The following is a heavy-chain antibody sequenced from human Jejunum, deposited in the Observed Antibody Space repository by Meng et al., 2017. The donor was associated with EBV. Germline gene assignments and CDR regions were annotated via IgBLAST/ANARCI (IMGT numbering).Heavy chain of an antibody. V-gene: IGHV1-3*01. CDR3: ARGSSWNRGDY. Sequence: QAHLVQSGAEVKKPGPSVKVSCKASGYTLTNYALHWVRQAPGQGLEWMGYISAGSGDTKNSQKFQGRVTFTRDTSASTVYMELSSLRSEDTAMYYCARGSSWNRGDYWGQGTLVTVSS. CDR1: GYTLTNYA. J-gene: IGHJ4*02. D-gene: IGHD6-13*01. CDR2: ISAGSGDT.